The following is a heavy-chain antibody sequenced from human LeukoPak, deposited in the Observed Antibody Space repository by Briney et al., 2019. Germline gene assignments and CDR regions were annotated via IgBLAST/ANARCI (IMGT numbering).Heavy chain of an antibody. Sequence: PGGSLRLSCAASGFTFSAYEMNWVRQAPGKGLEWVSYIGSSGSTVYYADSVKGRFTVSRDNAKKSIFLQMDSLRAEDTAVYYCTRDGSAWSRDLWGQGTLVTVSS. CDR1: GFTFSAYE. CDR3: TRDGSAWSRDL. V-gene: IGHV3-48*03. D-gene: IGHD6-19*01. J-gene: IGHJ4*02. CDR2: IGSSGSTV.